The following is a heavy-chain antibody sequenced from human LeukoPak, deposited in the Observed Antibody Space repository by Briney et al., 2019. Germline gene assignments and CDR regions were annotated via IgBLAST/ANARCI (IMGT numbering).Heavy chain of an antibody. J-gene: IGHJ4*02. D-gene: IGHD1-26*01. CDR2: IYSGGST. CDR1: GGSISSGDYY. CDR3: ARGVGATTDY. Sequence: ETLSLTCTVSGGSISSGDYYWSWIRQPPGKGLEWVSVIYSGGSTYYADSVKGRFTISRDNSKNTLYLQMNSLRAEDTAVYYCARGVGATTDYWGQGTLVTVSS. V-gene: IGHV3-53*01.